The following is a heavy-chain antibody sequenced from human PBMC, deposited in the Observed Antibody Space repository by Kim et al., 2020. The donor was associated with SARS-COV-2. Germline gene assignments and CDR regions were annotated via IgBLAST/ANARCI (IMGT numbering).Heavy chain of an antibody. Sequence: GGSLRLSCAASGFTFSSYGMHWVRQAPGKGLEWVAVISYDGSNKYYADSVKGRFTISRDNSKNTLYLQMNSLRAEDTAVYYCAKAIHYYDSSGYQEPLQHWGQGTLVTVSS. CDR1: GFTFSSYG. V-gene: IGHV3-30*18. CDR2: ISYDGSNK. J-gene: IGHJ1*01. CDR3: AKAIHYYDSSGYQEPLQH. D-gene: IGHD3-22*01.